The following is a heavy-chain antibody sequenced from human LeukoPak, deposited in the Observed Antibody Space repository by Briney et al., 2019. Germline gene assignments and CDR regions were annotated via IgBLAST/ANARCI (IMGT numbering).Heavy chain of an antibody. Sequence: PSETLSLTCTVSGGSISSSSYYWSWIRQPAGKGLEWTGRIYTSGSTNYNPSLKSRVTMSVDTSKNQFSLKLSSVTAADTAVYYCAREPQSYYDILTGYPYYFDYWGQGTLVTVSS. CDR3: AREPQSYYDILTGYPYYFDY. CDR2: IYTSGST. J-gene: IGHJ4*02. CDR1: GGSISSSSYY. D-gene: IGHD3-9*01. V-gene: IGHV4-61*02.